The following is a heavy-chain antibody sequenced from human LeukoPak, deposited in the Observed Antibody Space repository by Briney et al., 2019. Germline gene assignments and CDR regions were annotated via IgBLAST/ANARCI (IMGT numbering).Heavy chain of an antibody. CDR2: ISAYNGNT. Sequence: ASVKVSCKASGYTFTSYAMNWVRQAPGQGLEWMGWISAYNGNTNYAQKLQGRVTMTTDTSTSTACMELRSLRSDDTAVYYCARGLLDYYDSSGYQIASIDWGQGTLVTVSS. J-gene: IGHJ4*02. D-gene: IGHD3-22*01. V-gene: IGHV1-18*01. CDR3: ARGLLDYYDSSGYQIASID. CDR1: GYTFTSYA.